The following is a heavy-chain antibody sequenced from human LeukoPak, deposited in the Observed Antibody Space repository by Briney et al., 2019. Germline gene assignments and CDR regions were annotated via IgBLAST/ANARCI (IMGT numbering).Heavy chain of an antibody. D-gene: IGHD1-26*01. CDR2: ISWNSGSI. J-gene: IGHJ6*02. CDR1: GFTSDDYA. CDR3: AKHMKATNTYSFFGLDV. V-gene: IGHV3-9*02. Sequence: GRSLRLSCAASGFTSDDYAMHWVRQAPGKGLEWVSGISWNSGSIGYADSVKGRFTISRDNAKNSLYLQLSSLRPEDTALYYCAKHMKATNTYSFFGLDVWGQGTTVTVSS.